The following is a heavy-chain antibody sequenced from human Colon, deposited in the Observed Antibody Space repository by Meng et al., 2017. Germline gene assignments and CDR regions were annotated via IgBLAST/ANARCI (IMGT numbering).Heavy chain of an antibody. D-gene: IGHD4/OR15-4a*01. CDR2: ISHDGGAI. CDR1: SFTFSIYV. Sequence: QVELVEAGGGVVQPGGFLKFALLALSFTFSIYVMHWGRQAPGKGLEWVAVISHDGGAIFYADSVQGRFTISRDNSKNTLYLEMNSLRDEDTAVYYCAREPDYRAWLDPWGQGTLVTVSS. CDR3: AREPDYRAWLDP. J-gene: IGHJ5*02. V-gene: IGHV3-30*04.